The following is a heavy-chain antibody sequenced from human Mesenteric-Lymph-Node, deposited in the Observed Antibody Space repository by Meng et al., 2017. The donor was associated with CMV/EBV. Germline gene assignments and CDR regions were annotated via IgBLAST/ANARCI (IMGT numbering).Heavy chain of an antibody. Sequence: SGPTLVKPTQTLTLTCTFSGFSLSTSGVGVGWIRQPPGKALEWLALIYWNDDKRYSPSLKSRLTITKDTSKNQVVLTMTNMDPVETATYYCAHSRMVRGLSYYYYGMDVWGQGTTVTVSS. J-gene: IGHJ6*02. CDR1: GFSLSTSGVG. CDR2: IYWNDDK. CDR3: AHSRMVRGLSYYYYGMDV. V-gene: IGHV2-5*01. D-gene: IGHD3-10*01.